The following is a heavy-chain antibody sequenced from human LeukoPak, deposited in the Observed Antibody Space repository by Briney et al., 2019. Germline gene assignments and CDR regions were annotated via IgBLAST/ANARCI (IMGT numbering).Heavy chain of an antibody. D-gene: IGHD6-19*01. V-gene: IGHV1-18*01. CDR2: INGCNGNT. Sequence: ASVKVSCKASGYTFINYGISWVRQAPGQGLEWMGWINGCNGNTNYAQKLQGRVSMTTDTSTNTAYMELRSLRSDDTAEYYCAREGAGSGWPDYWGQGTLVTVSS. CDR1: GYTFINYG. CDR3: AREGAGSGWPDY. J-gene: IGHJ4*02.